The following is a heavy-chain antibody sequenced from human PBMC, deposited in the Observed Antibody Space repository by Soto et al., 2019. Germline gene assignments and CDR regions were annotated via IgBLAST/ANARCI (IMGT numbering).Heavy chain of an antibody. V-gene: IGHV3-23*01. D-gene: IGHD5-18*01. CDR1: ALTLSSRA. Sequence: PGGSLRLSGAAPALTLSSRAMSWVRQGPGKGLEWVSAISGSGGSTYYADSVKGRFTISRDNSKNTVYLQMNGLRGEDTAVYYCAKDSGYSFNPVDYFDYWGQGTLVTVSS. CDR3: AKDSGYSFNPVDYFDY. CDR2: ISGSGGST. J-gene: IGHJ4*02.